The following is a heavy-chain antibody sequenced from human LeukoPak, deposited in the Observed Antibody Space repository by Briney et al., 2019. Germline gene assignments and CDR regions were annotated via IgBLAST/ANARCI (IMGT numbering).Heavy chain of an antibody. CDR3: VRLDYGS. CDR2: MNPNSGGT. CDR1: GFTFTGYE. V-gene: IGHV1-2*02. J-gene: IGHJ5*02. D-gene: IGHD3-16*01. Sequence: ASVSVSCEASGFTFTGYEMHWVRESPGQGLEGRGGMNPNSGGTNYAQNFQGRVTMTRDTSISTAYMEMSRLRSDESAVYFCVRLDYGSWGQGTLVTVSS.